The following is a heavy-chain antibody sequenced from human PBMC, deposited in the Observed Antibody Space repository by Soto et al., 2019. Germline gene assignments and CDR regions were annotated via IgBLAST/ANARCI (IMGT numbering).Heavy chain of an antibody. CDR1: GGTFSSYT. CDR2: IIPIHGIA. V-gene: IGHV1-69*02. D-gene: IGHD4-17*01. CDR3: AAEYGGNSA. J-gene: IGHJ4*02. Sequence: QVQLVQSGAEVKKPGSSVKVSCKASGGTFSSYTISWVRQAPGQGLEWMGRIIPIHGIANYAQKFQDRVTITADKSTSTAYMELSSLRSEDTAVYYCAAEYGGNSAWGQGTLVTVSS.